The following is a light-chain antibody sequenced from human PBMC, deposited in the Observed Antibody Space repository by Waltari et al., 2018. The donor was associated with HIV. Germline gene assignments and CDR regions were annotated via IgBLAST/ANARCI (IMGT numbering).Light chain of an antibody. J-gene: IGLJ2*01. Sequence: QSVLPQSPSVSEAPGQTDTISCSGSDSNIGSHAVTWYQQFPGKPPRLLVYNDDLILSGVSDRLSASKSGTSASLAINDLQSEHESHYYCAAWDDGLNGVIFGGGTKVTVL. CDR2: NDD. V-gene: IGLV1-36*01. CDR1: DSNIGSHA. CDR3: AAWDDGLNGVI.